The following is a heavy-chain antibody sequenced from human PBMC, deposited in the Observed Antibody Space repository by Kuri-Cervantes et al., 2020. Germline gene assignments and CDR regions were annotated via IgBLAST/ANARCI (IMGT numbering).Heavy chain of an antibody. CDR2: ISSSSSTI. CDR3: VMGDDFSAREEYYYYYMDV. J-gene: IGHJ6*03. V-gene: IGHV3-48*01. D-gene: IGHD2/OR15-2a*01. CDR1: GFTFSHYN. Sequence: GESLKISCAASGFTFSHYNMDWVRQAPGKGLEWVSYISSSSSTIYYADSVKGRFTISRDNSKNTLYLQMNSLRAEDTAVYYCVMGDDFSAREEYYYYYMDVWGKGTTVTVSS.